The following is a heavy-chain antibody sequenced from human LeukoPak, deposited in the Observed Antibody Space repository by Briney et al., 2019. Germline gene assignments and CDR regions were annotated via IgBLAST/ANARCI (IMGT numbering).Heavy chain of an antibody. D-gene: IGHD3-10*01. CDR1: GDSISLSFYY. V-gene: IGHV4-38-2*02. J-gene: IGHJ6*03. CDR2: INHSGNT. CDR3: ARDDLLAGSNWRGSGNYYNSMDV. Sequence: SSETLSLTCSVSGDSISLSFYYWGWIRQPPGKGLEWMGGINHSGNTYYNPSLKSRLTILVDTSKNQFSLKLSSVTAADTAVYYCARDDLLAGSNWRGSGNYYNSMDVWGKGTTVTVSS.